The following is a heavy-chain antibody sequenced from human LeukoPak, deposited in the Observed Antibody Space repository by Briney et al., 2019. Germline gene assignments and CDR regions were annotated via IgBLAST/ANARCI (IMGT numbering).Heavy chain of an antibody. J-gene: IGHJ4*02. V-gene: IGHV3-48*03. CDR1: GFTFSSYE. CDR3: ARGFLGPFDY. CDR2: ISSSGSTI. Sequence: PGGSLRLSCAASGFTFSSYEMNWVRQAPGKGLEWVSYISSSGSTIYYADSVKGRFTISRDNAKNSLYLQMNSLRAEDTAVYHCARGFLGPFDYWGQGALVTVSS. D-gene: IGHD2-21*01.